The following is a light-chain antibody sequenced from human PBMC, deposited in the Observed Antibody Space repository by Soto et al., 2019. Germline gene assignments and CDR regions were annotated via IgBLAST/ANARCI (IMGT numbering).Light chain of an antibody. Sequence: EIVLTQSPGTLSLSPGERATLSCRASQSVSSSYSAWYQQKPGQAPRLLIYGASSRATGIPDRFSGSGSGTDFTLTISRLEPEDFAVYYCQQYGFRTFGQGTKVDIK. CDR3: QQYGFRT. CDR1: QSVSSSY. V-gene: IGKV3-20*01. CDR2: GAS. J-gene: IGKJ1*01.